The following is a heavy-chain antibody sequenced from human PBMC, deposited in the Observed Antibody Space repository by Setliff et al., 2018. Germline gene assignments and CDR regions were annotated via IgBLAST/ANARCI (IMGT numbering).Heavy chain of an antibody. Sequence: SGPKLVNPTQTLTLTCTFSGFSLSTSGVGVGWIRQPPGKALEWLALIYWNDDKRYSPSLKSRLTITTDTSKNQVVLTMTNMDPVDTATYYCAHKYGDYVRYFQHWGQGTLVTVSS. J-gene: IGHJ1*01. CDR3: AHKYGDYVRYFQH. V-gene: IGHV2-5*01. CDR1: GFSLSTSGVG. CDR2: IYWNDDK. D-gene: IGHD4-17*01.